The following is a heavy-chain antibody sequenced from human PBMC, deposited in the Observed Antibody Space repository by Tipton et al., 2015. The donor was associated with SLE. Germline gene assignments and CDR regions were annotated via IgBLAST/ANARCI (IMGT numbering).Heavy chain of an antibody. CDR3: ARARDTALTWFDP. J-gene: IGHJ5*02. CDR1: GGSISSGDYY. V-gene: IGHV4-61*08. D-gene: IGHD5-18*01. Sequence: LRLSCTVSGGSISSGDYYWSWIRQPPGKGLEWIGYIYYSGSTNYNPSLKSRVTISVDTSKNQFSLKLSSVTAADTAVYYCARARDTALTWFDPWGQGTLVTVSS. CDR2: IYYSGST.